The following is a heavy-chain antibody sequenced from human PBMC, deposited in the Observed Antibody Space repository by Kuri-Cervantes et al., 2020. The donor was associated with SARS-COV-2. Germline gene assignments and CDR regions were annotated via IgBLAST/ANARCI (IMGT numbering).Heavy chain of an antibody. CDR3: ARGPSATATISYNWFDP. Sequence: SVKVSCKASGGTFSSYAISWVRQAPGQGLEWMGGIIPIFGTANYAQKFQGRVTITADESTSTAYMELSSLRSEDTAVYYCARGPSATATISYNWFDPWGQGTLVTVSS. J-gene: IGHJ5*02. D-gene: IGHD5-24*01. V-gene: IGHV1-69*13. CDR2: IIPIFGTA. CDR1: GGTFSSYA.